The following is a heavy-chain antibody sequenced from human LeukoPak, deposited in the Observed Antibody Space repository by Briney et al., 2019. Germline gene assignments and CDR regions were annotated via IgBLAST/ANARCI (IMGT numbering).Heavy chain of an antibody. Sequence: ASVNVSCTASGYTFTSYDINWVRQATGQGVEWMGWMNPNRGNTGYAQKFHGRVTMTRNTSISTAYMDLSSLRSEDTAVYYCARDQDIVVVVAALRQREMGGFDPWGQGTLVTVSS. J-gene: IGHJ5*02. CDR3: ARDQDIVVVVAALRQREMGGFDP. CDR1: GYTFTSYD. CDR2: MNPNRGNT. V-gene: IGHV1-8*01. D-gene: IGHD2-15*01.